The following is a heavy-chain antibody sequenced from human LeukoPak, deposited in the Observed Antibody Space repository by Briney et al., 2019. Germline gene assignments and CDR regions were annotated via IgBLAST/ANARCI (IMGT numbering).Heavy chain of an antibody. Sequence: PGGSLRLSCAASGFAFSSYGMTWVRQAPGKGLEWVSAISGSGGSTYYADSVKGRSTISRDNSKTTLYLVMNSLRADDTAVYYCAKFGLAGSGRYHDAFDIWGQGTMVTVSS. CDR2: ISGSGGST. J-gene: IGHJ3*02. CDR1: GFAFSSYG. D-gene: IGHD3-10*01. CDR3: AKFGLAGSGRYHDAFDI. V-gene: IGHV3-23*01.